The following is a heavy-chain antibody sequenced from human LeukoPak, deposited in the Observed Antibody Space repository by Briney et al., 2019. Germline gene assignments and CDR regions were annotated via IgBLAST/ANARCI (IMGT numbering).Heavy chain of an antibody. D-gene: IGHD6-19*01. CDR3: ARQGGIAVAGTNYFDY. CDR2: IYPGDSDT. V-gene: IGHV5-51*01. J-gene: IGHJ4*02. Sequence: GGSLKISCKGSGCSFTSYWIGWVRQMPGKGLEWMGIIYPGDSDTRYSPSFQGQVTISADKSISTAYLQWSSLKASDTAMYYCARQGGIAVAGTNYFDYWGQGTLVTVSS. CDR1: GCSFTSYW.